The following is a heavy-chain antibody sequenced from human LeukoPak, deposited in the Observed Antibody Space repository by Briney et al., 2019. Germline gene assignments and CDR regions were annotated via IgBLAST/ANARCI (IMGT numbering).Heavy chain of an antibody. J-gene: IGHJ4*02. D-gene: IGHD6-6*01. CDR2: IYTSGST. CDR3: ATTALEYRGSYFDY. V-gene: IGHV4-4*07. Sequence: SETLSLTCTVSGGSISSYYWSWIRQPAGKGLEWIGRIYTSGSTNYNPSLKSRVTMSVDTSKNQFSLKLSSVTAADTAVYYCATTALEYRGSYFDYWGQGTLVTVSS. CDR1: GGSISSYY.